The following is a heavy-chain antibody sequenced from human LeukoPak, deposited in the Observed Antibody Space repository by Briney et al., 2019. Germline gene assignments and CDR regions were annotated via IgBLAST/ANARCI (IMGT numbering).Heavy chain of an antibody. CDR1: GITFDGSP. Sequence: GGSLKLSCAASGITFDGSPIHWVRQASGKGLEWVGRIRSKTNNYATGYAASVKGRFLISRDDSKNMSYLQMNSLKTEDTAVYYCQAYYYYYMDVWGTGTTVTVS. V-gene: IGHV3-73*01. CDR2: IRSKTNNYAT. J-gene: IGHJ6*03. CDR3: QAYYYYYMDV.